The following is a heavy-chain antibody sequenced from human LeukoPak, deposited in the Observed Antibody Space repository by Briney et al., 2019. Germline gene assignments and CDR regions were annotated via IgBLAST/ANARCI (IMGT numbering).Heavy chain of an antibody. CDR1: GFTFSSYG. Sequence: GGTLLLSCAASGFTFSSYGMHWVRQAPGKGLGGVAFIRYDGSNKYYADSVKGRFTISRDNSKNTLYLQMNSLRAEDTAVYYCEASHDAFDIWGQGTMVTVSS. J-gene: IGHJ3*02. V-gene: IGHV3-30*02. CDR2: IRYDGSNK. CDR3: EASHDAFDI.